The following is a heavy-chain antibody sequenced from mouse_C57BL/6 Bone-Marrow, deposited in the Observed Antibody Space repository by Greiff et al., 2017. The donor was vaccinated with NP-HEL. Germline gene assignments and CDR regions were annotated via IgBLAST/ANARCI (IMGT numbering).Heavy chain of an antibody. CDR2: ISNLAYSI. D-gene: IGHD1-1*01. CDR3: ARREITTVVATDYYAMDY. J-gene: IGHJ4*01. Sequence: EVQRVESGGGLVQPGGSLKLSCAASGFTFSDYGMAWVRQAPRKGPEWVAFISNLAYSIYYADTVTGRFTISSENAKYTLYLEMSSLRSEDTAMYYCARREITTVVATDYYAMDYWGQGTSVTVSS. CDR1: GFTFSDYG. V-gene: IGHV5-15*01.